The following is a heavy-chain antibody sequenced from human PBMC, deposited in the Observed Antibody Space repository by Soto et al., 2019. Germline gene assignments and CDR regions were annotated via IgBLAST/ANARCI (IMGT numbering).Heavy chain of an antibody. CDR2: ISYDGSNK. J-gene: IGHJ6*02. CDR1: GFTFSSYG. V-gene: IGHV3-30*18. CDR3: AKVTTKEDYYYYYGMDV. Sequence: GGSLRLSCAASGFTFSSYGMHWVRQAPGKGLEWVAVISYDGSNKYYADSVKGRFTISRDNSKNTLYLQMNSLRAEDTAVYYCAKVTTKEDYYYYYGMDVWGQGTTVTVSS.